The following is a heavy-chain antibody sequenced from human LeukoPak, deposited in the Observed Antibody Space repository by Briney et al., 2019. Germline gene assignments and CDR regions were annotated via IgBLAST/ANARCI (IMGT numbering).Heavy chain of an antibody. J-gene: IGHJ4*02. CDR1: GFTFSSYA. CDR3: AKDRSCTNDICHGDFDY. Sequence: GGSLRLSCAASGFTFSSYAVSWVRHAPGKGLEWVSSISGSGGSTYSADSVKGRFTISRDNSKNTLYLQMNSLRAEDTALYYCAKDRSCTNDICHGDFDYWGQGTLVTVSS. CDR2: ISGSGGST. D-gene: IGHD2-8*01. V-gene: IGHV3-23*01.